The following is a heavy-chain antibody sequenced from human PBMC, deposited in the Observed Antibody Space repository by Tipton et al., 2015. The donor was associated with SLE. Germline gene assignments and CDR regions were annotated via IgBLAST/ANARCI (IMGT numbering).Heavy chain of an antibody. CDR2: ISGSGGST. CDR3: ARELMVVRGLSRRDAFDI. Sequence: GSLRLSCTASGFIFSTYGMSWVRQAPGKGLEWVSIISGSGGSTYYADSVKGRFTISRDNSKDMLYLQMNSLRAQDTAVYYCARELMVVRGLSRRDAFDIWGQGAMVTVSS. D-gene: IGHD3-10*01. J-gene: IGHJ3*02. V-gene: IGHV3-23*01. CDR1: GFIFSTYG.